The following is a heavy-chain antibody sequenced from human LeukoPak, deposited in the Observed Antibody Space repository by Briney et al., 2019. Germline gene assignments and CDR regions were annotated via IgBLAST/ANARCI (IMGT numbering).Heavy chain of an antibody. Sequence: SVKVSCKASGGTFSSYAISWVRQAPGRGLEWMGRIIPILGIANYAQKFQGRVTITADKSTSTAYMELSSLRSEDTAVYYCASNPPGRWLQFEYQFDYWGQGTLVTVSS. CDR3: ASNPPGRWLQFEYQFDY. CDR2: IIPILGIA. J-gene: IGHJ4*02. D-gene: IGHD5-24*01. CDR1: GGTFSSYA. V-gene: IGHV1-69*04.